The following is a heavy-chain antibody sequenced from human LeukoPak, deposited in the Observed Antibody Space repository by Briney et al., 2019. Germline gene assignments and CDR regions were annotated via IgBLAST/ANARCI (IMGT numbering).Heavy chain of an antibody. V-gene: IGHV3-30*02. D-gene: IGHD6-6*01. J-gene: IGHJ4*02. Sequence: GGSLRLSCAASGFTFSTYGMHWVRLAPGKGLKWVTFIHYDGSNKYYADSVKGRFTISRDNSKNTLYLQMNSLRAEDTAVYYCAKDYFSSSYFDYWGQGTLVTVSS. CDR3: AKDYFSSSYFDY. CDR2: IHYDGSNK. CDR1: GFTFSTYG.